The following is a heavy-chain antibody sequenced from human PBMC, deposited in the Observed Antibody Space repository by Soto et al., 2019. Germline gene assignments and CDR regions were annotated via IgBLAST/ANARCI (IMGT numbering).Heavy chain of an antibody. V-gene: IGHV3-43*01. CDR3: AKDLRETPYYYYGMDV. Sequence: GGSLRLSCAASGFTFDDYTMHWVRQAPGKGLEWVSLISWDGGSTYYADSVKGRFTISRDNSKNSLYLQMNSLRTEDTALYYCAKDLRETPYYYYGMDVWGQGTTVTASS. J-gene: IGHJ6*02. CDR2: ISWDGGST. CDR1: GFTFDDYT.